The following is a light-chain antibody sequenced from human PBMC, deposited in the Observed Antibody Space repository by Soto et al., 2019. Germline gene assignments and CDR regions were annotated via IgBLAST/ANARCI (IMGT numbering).Light chain of an antibody. J-gene: IGKJ2*01. CDR2: LGS. Sequence: DIVMTQSPLSLPVTPGEPASISCRSSQSLLHRSGYNYLDWYLQKPGQSPQLLIYLGSNRASGVPDRFSDSGSGTDFTLKISRVEAEDVGVYYCMQTLQAPYTFGQGTKLQIK. V-gene: IGKV2-28*01. CDR3: MQTLQAPYT. CDR1: QSLLHRSGYNY.